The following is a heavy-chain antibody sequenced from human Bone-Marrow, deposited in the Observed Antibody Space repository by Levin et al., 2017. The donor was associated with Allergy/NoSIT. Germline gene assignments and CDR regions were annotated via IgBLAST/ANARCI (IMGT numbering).Heavy chain of an antibody. CDR1: GYTFTGYY. V-gene: IGHV1-18*01. J-gene: IGHJ4*02. CDR3: AITAGPTDFDF. CDR2: FSAYNDDA. D-gene: IGHD6-13*01. Sequence: ASVKVSCKTSGYTFTGYYIIWVRQAPGQGLEWMGKFSAYNDDADYAQKFQGRVTMTADTSTTTAYMELRSPRSDDTALYYCAITAGPTDFDFWGQGTLVSVSS.